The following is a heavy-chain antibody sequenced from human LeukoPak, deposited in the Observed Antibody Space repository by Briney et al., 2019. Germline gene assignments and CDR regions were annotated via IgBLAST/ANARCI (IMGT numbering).Heavy chain of an antibody. V-gene: IGHV3-21*01. CDR1: GFTLTTYT. D-gene: IGHD2-2*01. Sequence: GGSLRLSWAASGFTLTTYTMNWVRQAPGKGLEWISSISSSSDYIYYADSVGGRFNVSRDNYKNSLFLQMNSLRAEDTAVYYCAREVPAAMSGFHIWAQGTMVTVSS. CDR2: ISSSSDYI. CDR3: AREVPAAMSGFHI. J-gene: IGHJ3*02.